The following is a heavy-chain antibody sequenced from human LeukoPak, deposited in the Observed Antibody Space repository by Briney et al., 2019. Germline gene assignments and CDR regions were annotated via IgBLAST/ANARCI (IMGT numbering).Heavy chain of an antibody. J-gene: IGHJ4*02. CDR1: GGTFSSYA. D-gene: IGHD6-13*01. CDR3: ASRWSEYSSSYDY. CDR2: IIPIFGTA. V-gene: IGHV1-69*05. Sequence: SVKVSCKASGGTFSSYAISWVRQAPGQGLEWMGGIIPIFGTANYAQKFQGRVTIATDESTSTAYMELSSLRSEDTAVYYCASRWSEYSSSYDYWGQGTLVTVSS.